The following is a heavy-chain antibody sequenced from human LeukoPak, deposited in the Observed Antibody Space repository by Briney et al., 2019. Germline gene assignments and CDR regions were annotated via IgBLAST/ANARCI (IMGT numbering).Heavy chain of an antibody. J-gene: IGHJ4*02. V-gene: IGHV3-33*01. CDR3: ARDGGPAYDILTGYYPTEVDY. D-gene: IGHD3-9*01. Sequence: PGGSLRLSCAASGFTFSSYGMHWVRQAPGKGLEWVAVIWYDGSNKYYADSVKGRFTISRGNSKNTLYLQMNSLRAEDTAVYYCARDGGPAYDILTGYYPTEVDYWGQGTLVTVSS. CDR1: GFTFSSYG. CDR2: IWYDGSNK.